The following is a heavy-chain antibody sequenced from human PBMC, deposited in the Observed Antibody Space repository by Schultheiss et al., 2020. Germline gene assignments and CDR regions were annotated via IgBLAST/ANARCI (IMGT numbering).Heavy chain of an antibody. CDR2: ISGSGGSS. CDR1: GFTFSTYA. D-gene: IGHD3-10*01. J-gene: IGHJ4*02. V-gene: IGHV3-23*01. Sequence: GSLRLSCAASGFTFSTYAMSWVRQAPGKGLEWVSSISGSGGSSYYADSVKGRFTISRDNSKNTLYLLMDSLRAEDTAVYYCALVWFGELLGSFDYWGQGTLVTVSS. CDR3: ALVWFGELLGSFDY.